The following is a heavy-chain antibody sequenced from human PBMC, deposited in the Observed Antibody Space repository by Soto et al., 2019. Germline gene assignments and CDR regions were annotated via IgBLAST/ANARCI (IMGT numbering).Heavy chain of an antibody. CDR1: GGIFSTYA. J-gene: IGHJ4*02. D-gene: IGHD3-10*01. CDR3: ARVRDDYGSGNYYNRIDF. Sequence: QVPLVQSGAEVKKPGSSVKVSCKPSGGIFSTYAISWMRRAPRQGLEWLGGIIPIFGPPNSPQRFQGRVTITADVSTSTAYMELSRLRSEDTAVYCCARVRDDYGSGNYYNRIDFWGQGTLITVS. CDR2: IIPIFGPP. V-gene: IGHV1-69*01.